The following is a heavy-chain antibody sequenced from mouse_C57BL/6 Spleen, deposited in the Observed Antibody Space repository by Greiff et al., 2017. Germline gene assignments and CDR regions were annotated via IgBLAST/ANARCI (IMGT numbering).Heavy chain of an antibody. V-gene: IGHV1-55*01. CDR2: IYPGSGST. CDR3: ARGDSSMVRTGYAMDY. J-gene: IGHJ4*01. D-gene: IGHD2-2*01. CDR1: GYTFTSYW. Sequence: VQLQQPGAELVKPGASVKMSCKASGYTFTSYWITWVKQRPGQGLEWIGDIYPGSGSTNYNEKFKSKATLTVDTSSSTAYMQLSSLTSEDSAVYYCARGDSSMVRTGYAMDYWGQGTSVTVSS.